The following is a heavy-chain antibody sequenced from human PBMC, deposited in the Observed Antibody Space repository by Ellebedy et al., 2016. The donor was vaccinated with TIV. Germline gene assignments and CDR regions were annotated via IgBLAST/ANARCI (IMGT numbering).Heavy chain of an antibody. CDR1: GGSISSSSYY. J-gene: IGHJ6*02. CDR3: ARDQGYYGSGSLYGPYGMDV. CDR2: IYYSGST. Sequence: SETLSLTCTVSGGSISSSSYYWGWIRQPPGKGLEWIGSIYYSGSTYYNPSLKSRVTISVDTSKNQFSLKLSSVTAADTAVYYCARDQGYYGSGSLYGPYGMDVWGQGTTVTVSS. D-gene: IGHD3-10*01. V-gene: IGHV4-39*07.